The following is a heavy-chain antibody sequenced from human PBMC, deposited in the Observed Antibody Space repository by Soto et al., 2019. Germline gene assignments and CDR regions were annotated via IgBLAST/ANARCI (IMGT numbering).Heavy chain of an antibody. CDR3: ARHVPYCSDSSHCAYGLDV. Sequence: QVQLQESGPGLVRPSETLSLICTVSGGSISSYYWSWIRQPPGKGLEWIGYIYYSGTTRYNPSLKSRVPXSXDXXKSQFSLKLSSLTAADTAVYHCARHVPYCSDSSHCAYGLDVWGQGTTVTVSS. CDR1: GGSISSYY. CDR2: IYYSGTT. D-gene: IGHD2-15*01. J-gene: IGHJ6*02. V-gene: IGHV4-59*08.